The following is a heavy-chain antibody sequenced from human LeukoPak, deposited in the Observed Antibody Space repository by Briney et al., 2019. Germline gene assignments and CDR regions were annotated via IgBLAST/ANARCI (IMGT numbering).Heavy chain of an antibody. CDR3: ARVRLGELSFFDY. J-gene: IGHJ4*02. V-gene: IGHV3-48*04. CDR1: GFTFSSHS. Sequence: PGGSLRLSCAASGFTFSSHSMNWVRQAPGKGLEWVSYISSSSSTIYYADSVKGRFTISRDNAKNSLYLQMNSLRAEDTAVYYCARVRLGELSFFDYWGQGTLVTVSS. CDR2: ISSSSSTI. D-gene: IGHD3-16*02.